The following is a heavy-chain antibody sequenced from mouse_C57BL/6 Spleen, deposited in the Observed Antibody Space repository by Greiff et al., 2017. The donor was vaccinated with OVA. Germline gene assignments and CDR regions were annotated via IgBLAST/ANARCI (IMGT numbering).Heavy chain of an antibody. Sequence: EVQLQQSGPVLARPGASVKMSCKTSGYTFTSYWMHWVKQRPGQGLEWIGAIYPGNSDTSYNQKFKGKAKLTAVTSASTAYMELSSLTNEDSAVYYCTRKDYGSSHWYFDVWGTGTTVTVSS. J-gene: IGHJ1*03. D-gene: IGHD1-1*01. V-gene: IGHV1-5*01. CDR3: TRKDYGSSHWYFDV. CDR1: GYTFTSYW. CDR2: IYPGNSDT.